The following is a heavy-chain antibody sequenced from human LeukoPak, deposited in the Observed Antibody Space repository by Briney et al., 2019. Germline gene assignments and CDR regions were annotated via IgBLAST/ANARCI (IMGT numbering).Heavy chain of an antibody. V-gene: IGHV4-34*01. CDR2: INHSGST. CDR3: ARHEPSGPIDY. D-gene: IGHD3-10*01. CDR1: GGSFSGYY. J-gene: IGHJ4*02. Sequence: SETLSLTCAAYGGSFSGYYWSCIRQPPGKGLEWIGEINHSGSTNYNPPLKSRVTISVDTSTNLFSLKLSSVTAADTAVYYGARHEPSGPIDYWGQGTLVTVSS.